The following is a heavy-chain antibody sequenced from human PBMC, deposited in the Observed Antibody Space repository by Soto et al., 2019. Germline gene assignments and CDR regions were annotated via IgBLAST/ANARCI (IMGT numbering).Heavy chain of an antibody. CDR3: ARATITWYQPLLQPTPNWFDP. J-gene: IGHJ5*02. D-gene: IGHD2-2*01. CDR1: GASITSGDYS. CDR2: IYYSGST. Sequence: SETLSLTCTVSGASITSGDYSWSWIRQHPGKGLEWIGYIYYSGSTYYNPSLKSRVTISADTSKNQFSLKMNSLTAADTAFYYCARATITWYQPLLQPTPNWFDPWGQGTLVTVSS. V-gene: IGHV4-31*03.